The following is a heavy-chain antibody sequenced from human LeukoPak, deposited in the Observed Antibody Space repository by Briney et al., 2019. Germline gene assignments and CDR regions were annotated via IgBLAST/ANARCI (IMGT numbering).Heavy chain of an antibody. CDR2: ISSSSSYI. Sequence: SGGSLRLSCAASGFTFSSYGMNWVRQAPGKGLEWVSSISSSSSYIYYADSVKGRFTISRDNAKNSLYLQMNSLRAEDTAVYYCARDGSYSSSWYFDYWGQGTLVTVSS. CDR3: ARDGSYSSSWYFDY. D-gene: IGHD6-13*01. J-gene: IGHJ4*02. V-gene: IGHV3-21*01. CDR1: GFTFSSYG.